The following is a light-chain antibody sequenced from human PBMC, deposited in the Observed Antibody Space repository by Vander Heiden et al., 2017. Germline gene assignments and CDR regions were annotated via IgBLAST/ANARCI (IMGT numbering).Light chain of an antibody. CDR3: QQYNTYPLT. Sequence: DSQITQSPSTLSASGGEGVTITYRHSHSISSWLAWYQQKPGQAPKLLIYKASSLESGVPARFSGSGSGTEFTLTISSLQPDDVATYYCQQYNTYPLTFGEGTKVEIK. CDR1: HSISSW. J-gene: IGKJ1*01. V-gene: IGKV1-5*03. CDR2: KAS.